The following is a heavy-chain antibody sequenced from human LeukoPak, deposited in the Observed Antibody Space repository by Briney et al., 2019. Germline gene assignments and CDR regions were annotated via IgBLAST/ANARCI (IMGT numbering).Heavy chain of an antibody. D-gene: IGHD6-13*01. CDR1: GFTFRIYA. J-gene: IGHJ4*02. CDR3: AHISSSWPDY. V-gene: IGHV3-23*01. Sequence: GGSLRLSCAASGFTFRIYAMNWVRQAPGKGLEWVSSIRGIDGSTYYADSVKGRFTISRDNSKNTLYLQMNSLRAEDTAVYYCAHISSSWPDYWGQGTLVTVSS. CDR2: IRGIDGST.